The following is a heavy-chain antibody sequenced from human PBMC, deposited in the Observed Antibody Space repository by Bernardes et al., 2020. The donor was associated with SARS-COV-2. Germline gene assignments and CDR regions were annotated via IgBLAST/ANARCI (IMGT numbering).Heavy chain of an antibody. CDR3: AKGRRRFFGPIDF. Sequence: VGSLILSCAASGFDFNNFAMNWVRQAPGQGLEWVSSLSGGGVSTYYADSVRGRFTISRDNPKRSTFLQMKRLTVEDTAIYYCAKGRRRFFGPIDFWGQGILVIVSS. J-gene: IGHJ4*02. CDR2: LSGGGVST. V-gene: IGHV3-23*01. CDR1: GFDFNNFA. D-gene: IGHD3-3*01.